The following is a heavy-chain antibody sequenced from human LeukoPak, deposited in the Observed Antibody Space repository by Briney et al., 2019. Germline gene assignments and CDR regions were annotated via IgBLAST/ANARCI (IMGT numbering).Heavy chain of an antibody. J-gene: IGHJ6*02. Sequence: SETLSLSCAVYGGSFSGYYWSWIRQPPGKGLEWIGEINHSGSTNYNPSLKSRVTISVDTSKNQFSLKLSSVTAADTAVYYCARGPPIVVVVAARGMDVWGQGTTVTVSS. V-gene: IGHV4-34*01. CDR3: ARGPPIVVVVAARGMDV. D-gene: IGHD2-15*01. CDR1: GGSFSGYY. CDR2: INHSGST.